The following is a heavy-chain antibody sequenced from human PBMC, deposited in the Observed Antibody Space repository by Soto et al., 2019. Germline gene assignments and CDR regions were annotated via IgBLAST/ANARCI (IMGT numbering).Heavy chain of an antibody. Sequence: GGSLRLSCAASRFTFSNYWMHWVRQAPGKGLVYVSGINTDGSSTRYADSVKGRFTISRDNARKTLSLQMCSLSAEDTAVYYCASLRNSDVASIDYWGQGTLVTVSS. J-gene: IGHJ4*02. CDR2: INTDGSST. V-gene: IGHV3-74*01. CDR1: RFTFSNYW. CDR3: ASLRNSDVASIDY. D-gene: IGHD1-7*01.